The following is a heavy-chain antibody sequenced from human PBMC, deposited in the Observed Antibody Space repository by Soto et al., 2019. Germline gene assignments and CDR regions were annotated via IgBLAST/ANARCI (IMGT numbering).Heavy chain of an antibody. V-gene: IGHV3-NL1*01. D-gene: IGHD4-4*01. CDR3: ARARDDYNPLEY. J-gene: IGHJ4*02. Sequence: VQLVESGGGLVQPGGSLRLSCAASGFNVSNNYMSWVRQAPGKELEWVSVIYRGGSIYGGGSTFYADSVKGRFTIFKHNSENTLFLQMNSLRPEDTAVYYCARARDDYNPLEYWGQGTLVTVSS. CDR1: GFNVSNNY. CDR2: IYRGGSIYGGGST.